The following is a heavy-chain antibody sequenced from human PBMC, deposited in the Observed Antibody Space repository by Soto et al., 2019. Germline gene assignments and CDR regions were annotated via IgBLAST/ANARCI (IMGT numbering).Heavy chain of an antibody. CDR3: ARGVKYGAYSRWFDP. CDR2: MNPNSGNT. J-gene: IGHJ5*02. CDR1: GNTFTSYD. V-gene: IGHV1-8*01. Sequence: QVQLVQSGAEVKKPGASVKVSCKASGNTFTSYDINWERQATGQGLEYLGWMNPNSGNTAYVQKFQGRVTMTWDTSITTAYMELSGLRSEDTAVYFCARGVKYGAYSRWFDPWGQGTLVTVSP. D-gene: IGHD4-17*01.